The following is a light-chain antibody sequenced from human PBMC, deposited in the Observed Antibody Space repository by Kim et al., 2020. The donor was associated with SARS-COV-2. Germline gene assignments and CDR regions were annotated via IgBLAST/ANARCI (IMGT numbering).Light chain of an antibody. Sequence: DIQMTQSPSSLSASLGDRVTITCRASQSISSYLNWYQQKPGKAPKLLIYAASSLQSGVPSRFSGSGSGADFTLTISSLQPEDFAIYYCQQSYSTSWTFGQGTKVDIK. CDR1: QSISSY. CDR2: AAS. V-gene: IGKV1-39*01. CDR3: QQSYSTSWT. J-gene: IGKJ1*01.